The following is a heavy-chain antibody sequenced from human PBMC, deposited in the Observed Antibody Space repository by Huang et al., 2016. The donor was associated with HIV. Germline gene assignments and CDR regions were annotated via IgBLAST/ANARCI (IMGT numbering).Heavy chain of an antibody. CDR3: ARARGIAVVPVPGDDAFDI. Sequence: QVQLVQSGDEVKKPGASVRVSCKASGYTFTNYGFTWVRQAPGQGLEWMGWISAYNGNRNYAPKVQGRVTMNTDASASTAYMEVRSLTSDDTAVYYCARARGIAVVPVPGDDAFDIWGQGTMVTVSS. J-gene: IGHJ3*02. CDR1: GYTFTNYG. D-gene: IGHD6-19*01. V-gene: IGHV1-18*04. CDR2: ISAYNGNR.